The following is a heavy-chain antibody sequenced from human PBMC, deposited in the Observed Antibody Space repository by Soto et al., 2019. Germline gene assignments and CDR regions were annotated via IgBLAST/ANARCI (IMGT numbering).Heavy chain of an antibody. V-gene: IGHV3-23*01. J-gene: IGHJ4*02. CDR1: GFTFSSYA. CDR2: ISGGGTTT. D-gene: IGHD2-15*01. Sequence: GGSLRLSCAASGFTFSSYAMSWVRQAPGKGLEWVSAISGGGTTTYYADSVKGRFTISRDNAKNTLYLQMNSLRVEDTAVYYCAKAFPPGDIVPVVPAEYCFDNWGQGTLVTVSS. CDR3: AKAFPPGDIVPVVPAEYCFDN.